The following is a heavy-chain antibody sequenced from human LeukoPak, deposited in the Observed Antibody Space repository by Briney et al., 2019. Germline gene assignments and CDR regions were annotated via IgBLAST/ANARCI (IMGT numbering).Heavy chain of an antibody. CDR3: VKDSVVVAGLVNYFDY. J-gene: IGHJ4*02. V-gene: IGHV3-23*01. D-gene: IGHD6-19*01. CDR1: GFTFSSYG. CDR2: ISGSGGDT. Sequence: QPGGSLRLSCAASGFTFSSYGMSWVRQAPGKGLEWVSAISGSGGDTFYTDSVKGRFTISRDNSKNTLYLQMKGLRAEDTAVYYCVKDSVVVAGLVNYFDYWGQGTLVTVSS.